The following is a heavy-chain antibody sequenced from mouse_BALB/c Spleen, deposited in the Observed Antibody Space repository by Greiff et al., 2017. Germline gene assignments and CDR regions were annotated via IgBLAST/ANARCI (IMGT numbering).Heavy chain of an antibody. V-gene: IGHV2-6-5*01. J-gene: IGHJ1*01. CDR1: GFSFTDYG. CDR3: AKRGSYYGSSYWYFDV. D-gene: IGHD1-1*01. CDR2: IWGGGST. Sequence: QVQLKESGPGLVAPSQSLSITCTVSGFSFTDYGVSWIRQPPGKGLEWLGVIWGGGSTYYNSALKSRLSISKDNSKSQVFLKMNRLQTDDTAMYYCAKRGSYYGSSYWYFDVWGAGTTVTVSS.